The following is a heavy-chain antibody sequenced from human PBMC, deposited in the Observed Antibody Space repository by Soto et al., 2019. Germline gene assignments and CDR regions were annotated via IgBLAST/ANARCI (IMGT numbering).Heavy chain of an antibody. CDR1: KFTFSTYW. CDR2: IKEDGSEK. J-gene: IGHJ4*02. CDR3: ARVYFKYDY. Sequence: PGGSLRLSCVASKFTFSTYWMTWVRQVPGKGLEWVANIKEDGSEKYYVDSVKGRFTISRDNAKNSLYLQMNSLRAEDTAVYYCARVYFKYDYWGQGTLVTVSS. D-gene: IGHD3-10*01. V-gene: IGHV3-7*01.